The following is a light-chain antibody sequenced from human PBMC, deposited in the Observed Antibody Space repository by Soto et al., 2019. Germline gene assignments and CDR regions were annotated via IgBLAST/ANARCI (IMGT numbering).Light chain of an antibody. CDR1: QNINNY. CDR2: DAS. J-gene: IGKJ5*01. Sequence: DIQMTQSPSSLSASVGDRVTNTCQASQNINNYLNWYQQKPGRAPKLLIYDASNLEAGVPSRFRGSGSGTDFTFTISRLEPEDIATYYCQQYENLPTFDQGTRLEIK. V-gene: IGKV1-33*01. CDR3: QQYENLPT.